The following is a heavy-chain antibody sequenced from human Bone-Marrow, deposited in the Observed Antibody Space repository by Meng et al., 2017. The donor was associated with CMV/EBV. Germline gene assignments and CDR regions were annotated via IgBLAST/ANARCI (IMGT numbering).Heavy chain of an antibody. CDR2: INDDGSST. CDR1: GFTFRSYW. CDR3: SRGKGGGAVVKDV. Sequence: GGSLRLSCAASGFTFRSYWMHWVRQAPGKGLVWVSHINDDGSSTTYAGSVKGRFTISRDNARNTLYLEMNSLTVDETAVYYCSRGKGGGAVVKDVWGQGTTVTVSS. J-gene: IGHJ6*02. V-gene: IGHV3-74*01. D-gene: IGHD6-19*01.